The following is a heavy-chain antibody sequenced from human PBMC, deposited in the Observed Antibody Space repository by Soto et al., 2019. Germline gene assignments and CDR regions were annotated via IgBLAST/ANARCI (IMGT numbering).Heavy chain of an antibody. CDR1: GFTFSSYA. V-gene: IGHV3-23*01. CDR3: AKDRVRPPYGSGSVDY. Sequence: EVQLLESGGGLVQPGGSLRLSCAASGFTFSSYAMSWVRQAPGKGLEWVSAISGSGGSTYYADSVKGRFTISRDNSKNTLYRQMNSLRAEDTAVYYCAKDRVRPPYGSGSVDYWGQGTLVTVSS. J-gene: IGHJ4*02. CDR2: ISGSGGST. D-gene: IGHD3-10*01.